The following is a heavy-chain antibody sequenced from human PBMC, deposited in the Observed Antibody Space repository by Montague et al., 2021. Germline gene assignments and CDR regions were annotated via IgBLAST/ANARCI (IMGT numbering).Heavy chain of an antibody. CDR3: VRDRPTAWFDS. CDR2: ITSDGSDT. D-gene: IGHD5-18*01. V-gene: IGHV3-74*01. CDR1: GFSFSSLW. Sequence: SLRLSCAASGFSFSSLWMHWVRQAPGKGLVWVSQITSDGSDTNYADSVKGRFTISRDNAKSTLYLQMNSLRDEDRAVYYCVRDRPTAWFDSWGQGTLVTVSS. J-gene: IGHJ5*01.